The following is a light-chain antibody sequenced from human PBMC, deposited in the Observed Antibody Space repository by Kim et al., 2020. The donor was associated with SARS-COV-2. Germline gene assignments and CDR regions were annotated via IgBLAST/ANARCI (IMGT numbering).Light chain of an antibody. CDR3: GTWDSSLSAGV. V-gene: IGLV1-51*01. Sequence: GQKVTISCSGSSSNIGNNYVSWYQQLPATAPKLLIYDNNKRPSGIPDRFSGAKSGTSATLGITGLQTGDEADYYCGTWDSSLSAGVFGGGTKLTVL. CDR1: SSNIGNNY. J-gene: IGLJ2*01. CDR2: DNN.